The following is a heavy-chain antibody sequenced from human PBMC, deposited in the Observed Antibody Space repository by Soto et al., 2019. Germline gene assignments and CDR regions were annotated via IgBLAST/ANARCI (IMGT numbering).Heavy chain of an antibody. J-gene: IGHJ6*03. V-gene: IGHV4-59*01. Sequence: SETLSLTCTVSGGSISSYYWSWIRQPPGKGLEWIGYIYYSGSTNYNPSLKSRVTISVDTSKNQFSLKLSSVTAADTAVYYCARAFFTNVLCYEEPGVFPYYSRDVGGKGPRATVPS. D-gene: IGHD2-8*01. CDR2: IYYSGST. CDR1: GGSISSYY. CDR3: ARAFFTNVLCYEEPGVFPYYSRDV.